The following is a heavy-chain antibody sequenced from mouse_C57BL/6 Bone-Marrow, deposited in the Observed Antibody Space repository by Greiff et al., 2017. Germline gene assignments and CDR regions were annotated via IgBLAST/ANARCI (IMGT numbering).Heavy chain of an antibody. V-gene: IGHV1-15*01. CDR1: GYTFTDYE. D-gene: IGHD1-1*01. J-gene: IGHJ4*01. CDR2: IDPETGGT. Sequence: QVQLQQSGAELVRPGASVTLSCKASGYTFTDYEMHWVKQTPVHGLEWIGAIDPETGGTAYNQKFKGKAILTADKSSSTAYMELRSLTSEDSAVYYCTDYYGKEAMDYWGQGTSVTVSS. CDR3: TDYYGKEAMDY.